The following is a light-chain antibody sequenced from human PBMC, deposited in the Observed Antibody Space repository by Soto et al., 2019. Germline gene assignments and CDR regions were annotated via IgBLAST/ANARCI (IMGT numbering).Light chain of an antibody. Sequence: EIVMTQSQATLSVSPGEIATLSCRASQSVSSNLDWYQQKPGQAPRLLIYGASPRATGIPARFSGSGSGPEFNLTISSLQSQDVAVYYCQQHNNWPPWTFGHGTKVEIK. V-gene: IGKV3-15*01. CDR3: QQHNNWPPWT. CDR2: GAS. J-gene: IGKJ1*01. CDR1: QSVSSN.